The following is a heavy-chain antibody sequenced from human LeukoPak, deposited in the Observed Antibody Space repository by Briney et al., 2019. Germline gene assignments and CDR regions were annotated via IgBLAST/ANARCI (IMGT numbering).Heavy chain of an antibody. V-gene: IGHV4-39*01. Sequence: SETLSLICTVSGGSISSSSYYWGWIRQPPGKGLEWIGSIYYSGSTYYNPSLKSRVTISVDTSKNQFSLKLSSVTAADTAVYYCARGYYYDSSGYYPFDYWGQGNLVTVSS. CDR3: ARGYYYDSSGYYPFDY. CDR2: IYYSGST. J-gene: IGHJ4*02. D-gene: IGHD3-22*01. CDR1: GGSISSSSYY.